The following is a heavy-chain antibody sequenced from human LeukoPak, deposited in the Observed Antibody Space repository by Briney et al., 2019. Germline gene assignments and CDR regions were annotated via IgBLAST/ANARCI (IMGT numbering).Heavy chain of an antibody. CDR2: ISSSSSTI. CDR1: GFTFSSYS. V-gene: IGHV3-48*01. Sequence: GGSLRLSCAASGFTFSSYSMNWVRQAPGKGLEWVSYISSSSSTIYYADSVKGRFTISRDNAKNSLYLQMNSLRAEDTAVYYCAKDPNYDILTGYLINWGQGTLVTVSS. J-gene: IGHJ4*02. CDR3: AKDPNYDILTGYLIN. D-gene: IGHD3-9*01.